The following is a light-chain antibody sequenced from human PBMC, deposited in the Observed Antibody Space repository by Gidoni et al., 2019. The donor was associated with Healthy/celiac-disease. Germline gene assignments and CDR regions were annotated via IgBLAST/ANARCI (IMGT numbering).Light chain of an antibody. Sequence: QSALTQPAYVAGSPGQSITISCTGTRSDVGRYNLVSWYQHHPGKAPKLMIYEVSQRPSGVSNRFSGSQSGNTASLTISGLQAEDAADYFCCSYAGSSTFVVFGGGTKLTVL. V-gene: IGLV2-23*02. J-gene: IGLJ2*01. CDR3: CSYAGSSTFVV. CDR1: RSDVGRYNL. CDR2: EVS.